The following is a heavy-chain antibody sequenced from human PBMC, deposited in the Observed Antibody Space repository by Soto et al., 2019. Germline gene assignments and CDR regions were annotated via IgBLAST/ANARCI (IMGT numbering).Heavy chain of an antibody. CDR2: ISWNSGSI. J-gene: IGHJ3*02. CDR3: AKDIASSGWYEVGNAFDI. D-gene: IGHD6-19*01. V-gene: IGHV3-9*01. Sequence: EVQLVESGGGLVQPGRSLRLSCAASGFTFDDYAMHWVRQAPGKGLEWVSGISWNSGSIGYADSVKGRFTISRDNAKNSLYLQMNSLRDEDTALYYCAKDIASSGWYEVGNAFDIWGQGTMVTVSS. CDR1: GFTFDDYA.